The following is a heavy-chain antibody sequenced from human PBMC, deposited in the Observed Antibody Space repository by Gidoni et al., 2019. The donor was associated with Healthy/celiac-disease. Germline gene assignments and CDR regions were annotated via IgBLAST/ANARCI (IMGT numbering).Heavy chain of an antibody. V-gene: IGHV3-64D*08. CDR3: VKVGMATIRGFGRGAFDI. CDR2: ISSNGGST. D-gene: IGHD5-12*01. Sequence: EVQLVESGGGLVQPGGSLRLYCSASGFTFSSYAMHWVRQAPGKGLEYVSAISSNGGSTYYADSVKGRFTISRDNSKNTLYLQMSSLRAEDTAVYYCVKVGMATIRGFGRGAFDIWGQGTMVTVSS. J-gene: IGHJ3*02. CDR1: GFTFSSYA.